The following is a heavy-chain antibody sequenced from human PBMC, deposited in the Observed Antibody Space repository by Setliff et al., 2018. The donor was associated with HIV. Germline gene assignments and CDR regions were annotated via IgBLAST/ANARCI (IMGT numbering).Heavy chain of an antibody. D-gene: IGHD2-2*01. CDR2: IHPGDSDT. V-gene: IGHV5-51*01. CDR3: ARHLGLPDATDYMDV. CDR1: GYSFNSYW. Sequence: GESLKISCKGSGYSFNSYWIAWVRQMPGKGLEWMGIIHPGDSDTRYSPSFQGQVTMSADKSISTAYLQWSSLKASDNAMYYCARHLGLPDATDYMDVWGKGTTVTVSS. J-gene: IGHJ6*03.